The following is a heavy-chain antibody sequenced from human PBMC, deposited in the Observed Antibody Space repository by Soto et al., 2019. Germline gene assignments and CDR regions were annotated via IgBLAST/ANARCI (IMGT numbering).Heavy chain of an antibody. CDR2: INPNSGGT. CDR3: ARGDRLLWFGNHFDY. CDR1: GYTFTGYY. V-gene: IGHV1-2*04. J-gene: IGHJ4*02. Sequence: QVQLVQSGAEVKKPGASVKVSCKASGYTFTGYYMHWVRQAPGQGLEWMGWINPNSGGTNYAQKFQGWVTKXXDXSLXTASIERSRLRSDDTAVDYGARGDRLLWFGNHFDYWGQGTLVTVSS. D-gene: IGHD3-10*01.